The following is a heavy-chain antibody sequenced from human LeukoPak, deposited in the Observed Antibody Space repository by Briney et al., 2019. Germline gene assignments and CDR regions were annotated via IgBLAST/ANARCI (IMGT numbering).Heavy chain of an antibody. D-gene: IGHD5-12*01. J-gene: IGHJ4*02. CDR1: GFTFSSYE. CDR2: ISSSGSTI. CDR3: ARSRGLRFDY. V-gene: IGHV3-48*03. Sequence: GGSLRLSCAASGFTFSSYEMNWVSQAPGKWLEWVSYISSSGSTIYYADSVKGRFTISRDNAKNSLYMQMNSLRAEDTAVYYCARSRGLRFDYWGQGTLVTVSS.